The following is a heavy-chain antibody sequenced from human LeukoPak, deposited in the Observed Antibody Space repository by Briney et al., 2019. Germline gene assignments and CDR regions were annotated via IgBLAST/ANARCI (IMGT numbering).Heavy chain of an antibody. V-gene: IGHV4-38-2*01. CDR3: ARHSAVACNSINCFTFGNYFDY. CDR2: IYHSGNT. J-gene: IGHJ4*02. CDR1: GYSISSAYY. D-gene: IGHD3-16*01. Sequence: SETLSLTCAVSGYSISSAYYWGWIRQPPGKGLERIGSIYHSGNTYYNAPLKSRVTISLDTSKSQFSLRLTSVTAADTAVYYCARHSAVACNSINCFTFGNYFDYWGQGTLVTVSS.